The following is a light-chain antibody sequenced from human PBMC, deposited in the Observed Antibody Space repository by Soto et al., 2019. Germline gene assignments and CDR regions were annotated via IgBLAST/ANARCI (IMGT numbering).Light chain of an antibody. CDR1: SPNIGAGYD. V-gene: IGLV1-40*01. CDR2: GNS. J-gene: IGLJ1*01. CDR3: PSYDSSLSFYV. Sequence: QSVLTQPPSVSGAPGQRVTISCTGSSPNIGAGYDVHWYQQLPGTAPKLLIYGNSNRPSGVPDRFSGSKSGTSASLAITGLQAEDEADYYCPSYDSSLSFYVFGTGTKLTVL.